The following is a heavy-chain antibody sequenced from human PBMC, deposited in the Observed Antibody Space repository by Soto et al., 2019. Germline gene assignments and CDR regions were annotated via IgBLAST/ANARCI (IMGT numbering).Heavy chain of an antibody. CDR3: VRGSLGKYFYGMDV. Sequence: SETLSLTCTVSGGSISSGGYYWSWIRQHPGKGLEWIGYIYYSGSTYYNPSLKSRVTISVDTSKNQFSLKLSSVTAEDTVVYYCVRGSLGKYFYGMDVWGQGTTVTVSS. CDR1: GGSISSGGYY. CDR2: IYYSGST. D-gene: IGHD1-26*01. J-gene: IGHJ6*02. V-gene: IGHV4-31*03.